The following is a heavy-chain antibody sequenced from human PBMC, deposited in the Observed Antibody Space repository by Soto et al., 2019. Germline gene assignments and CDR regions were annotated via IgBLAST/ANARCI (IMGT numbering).Heavy chain of an antibody. Sequence: QVQLQESGPGLVKPSETLSLTCTVSGGSINNYYWGWIRQPPGKGLEWIGFIYYTKTTNYNPSLKSRVTISVDTSNNQFSLRLSSVTAADTAVYYCARYYPGAYYFDYLGQGTLVTVSS. D-gene: IGHD1-26*01. J-gene: IGHJ4*02. V-gene: IGHV4-59*01. CDR3: ARYYPGAYYFDY. CDR2: IYYTKTT. CDR1: GGSINNYY.